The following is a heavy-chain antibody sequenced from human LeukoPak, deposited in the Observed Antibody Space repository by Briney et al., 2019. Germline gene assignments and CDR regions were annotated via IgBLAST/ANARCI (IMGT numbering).Heavy chain of an antibody. J-gene: IGHJ3*02. CDR1: GGTFSSYA. V-gene: IGHV1-69*13. Sequence: SVKVSCKASGGTFSSYAISWVRQAPGQGLEWMGGIIPIFGTANYAQKFQGRVTITADESTSTAYMELSSLRSEDTAVYYCARSPLGYCSSTSCLQSAFDIWGQGTMVTVSS. D-gene: IGHD2-2*01. CDR3: ARSPLGYCSSTSCLQSAFDI. CDR2: IIPIFGTA.